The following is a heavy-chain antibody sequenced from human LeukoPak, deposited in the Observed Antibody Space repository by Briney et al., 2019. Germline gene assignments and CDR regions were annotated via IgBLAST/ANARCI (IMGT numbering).Heavy chain of an antibody. J-gene: IGHJ4*02. Sequence: PSETLSLTCTVSGDSISRSSDYWGWIRQPPGKGPEWIGSVYYIGSTFYNPSLKSRLTISIDTSKNQFSLKLRSVTAADTAVYYCARDSEVTRTDLFDYWGQGTLVTVSS. V-gene: IGHV4-39*07. CDR2: VYYIGST. D-gene: IGHD2-21*02. CDR3: ARDSEVTRTDLFDY. CDR1: GDSISRSSDY.